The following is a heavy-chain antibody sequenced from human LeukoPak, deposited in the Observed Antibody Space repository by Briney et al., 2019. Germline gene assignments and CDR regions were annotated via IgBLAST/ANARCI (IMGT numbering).Heavy chain of an antibody. CDR1: GFTFSSYA. D-gene: IGHD3-22*01. V-gene: IGHV3-23*01. J-gene: IGHJ4*02. Sequence: GGSLRLSCAASGFTFSSYAMSWVRQAPGKGLEWVSAISGSGGSTYYADSVKGRFTISRDNSKNTLYLQINSLRAEDTAVYYCAKRPIGSSGYYGMQGFDYWGQGTLVTVSS. CDR2: ISGSGGST. CDR3: AKRPIGSSGYYGMQGFDY.